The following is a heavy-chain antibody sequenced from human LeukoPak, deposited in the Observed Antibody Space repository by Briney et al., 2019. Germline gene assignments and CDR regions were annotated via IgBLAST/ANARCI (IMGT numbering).Heavy chain of an antibody. Sequence: GGSLRLSCAASGFTVSSNYMSWVRQAPGKGLEWVSVIRSDGSTNHADSVKGRFTISRDNSKNTLYLQMNNLRAEDTAMYYCAREMYSGMYNDAFDIWGQGTKVTVSS. D-gene: IGHD1-26*01. V-gene: IGHV3-53*01. CDR2: IRSDGST. CDR1: GFTVSSNY. CDR3: AREMYSGMYNDAFDI. J-gene: IGHJ3*02.